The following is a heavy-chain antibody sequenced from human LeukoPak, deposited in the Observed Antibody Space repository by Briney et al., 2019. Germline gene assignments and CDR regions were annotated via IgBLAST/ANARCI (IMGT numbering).Heavy chain of an antibody. J-gene: IGHJ6*02. Sequence: SETLSLTCAVYGGSFSGYYWSWIRQPPGKGLEWIGYIYYSGSTNYNPSLKSRVTISVDTSKNQFSLKLSSVTAADTAVYYCARGTRPPPYYATTYYYYGMDVWGQGTTVTVSS. V-gene: IGHV4-59*12. D-gene: IGHD1-26*01. CDR2: IYYSGST. CDR3: ARGTRPPPYYATTYYYYGMDV. CDR1: GGSFSGYY.